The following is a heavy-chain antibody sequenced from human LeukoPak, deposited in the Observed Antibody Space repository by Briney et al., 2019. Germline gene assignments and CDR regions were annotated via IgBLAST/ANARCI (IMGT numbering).Heavy chain of an antibody. CDR3: AKDRVAVVVVLEGEDYYFDY. D-gene: IGHD2-15*01. CDR1: GFTFSSYG. Sequence: GGSLRLSCAASGFTFSSYGMHWVRQAPGKGLEWVAVISYDGSNKYYADPVKGRFTISRDNSKNTLYLQMNSLRAEDTAVYYCAKDRVAVVVVLEGEDYYFDYWGQGTLVTVPS. V-gene: IGHV3-30*18. J-gene: IGHJ4*02. CDR2: ISYDGSNK.